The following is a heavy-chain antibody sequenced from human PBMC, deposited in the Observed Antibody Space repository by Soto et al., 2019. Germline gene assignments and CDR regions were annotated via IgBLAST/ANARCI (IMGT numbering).Heavy chain of an antibody. Sequence: SDPLSHTFTVSGCSITNYYYSRIRQPPGKGLEWFGYIFHTGTTSYNPSLKSRVTLSVDTSQSQFSLKLNSVTAADTAVYYCTTEAYDNSGSLAFDIWGPGTLVT. J-gene: IGHJ3*02. CDR1: GCSITNYY. CDR2: IFHTGTT. CDR3: TTEAYDNSGSLAFDI. V-gene: IGHV4-59*08. D-gene: IGHD3-22*01.